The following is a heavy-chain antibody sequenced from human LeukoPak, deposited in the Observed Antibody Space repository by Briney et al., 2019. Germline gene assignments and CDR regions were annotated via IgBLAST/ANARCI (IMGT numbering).Heavy chain of an antibody. CDR3: ARRIAVAGTPFDY. CDR2: IYYSGST. Sequence: SETLSLTCTVSGGSLSSSNNYWGWTRQPPGKGLEWIGSIYYSGSTYYNPSLKSRVTISVDTSKNQFSLKLSSVTAADTAVYYCARRIAVAGTPFDYWGQGTLVTVSS. D-gene: IGHD6-19*01. CDR1: GGSLSSSNNY. V-gene: IGHV4-39*01. J-gene: IGHJ4*02.